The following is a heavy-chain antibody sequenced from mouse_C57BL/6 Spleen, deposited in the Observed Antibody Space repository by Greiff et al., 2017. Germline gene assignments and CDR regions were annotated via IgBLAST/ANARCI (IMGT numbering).Heavy chain of an antibody. CDR3: ARREAYYDYDREGAMDY. CDR2: IDPNSGGT. V-gene: IGHV1-72*01. CDR1: GYTFTSYW. Sequence: QVQLQQPGAELVKPGASVKLSCKASGYTFTSYWMHWVKQRPGRGLEWIGRIDPNSGGTKYNEKFKSKATLTVDKPSSTAYMQLSSLTSADAAVYYCARREAYYDYDREGAMDYWGQGTSVTVSS. D-gene: IGHD2-4*01. J-gene: IGHJ4*01.